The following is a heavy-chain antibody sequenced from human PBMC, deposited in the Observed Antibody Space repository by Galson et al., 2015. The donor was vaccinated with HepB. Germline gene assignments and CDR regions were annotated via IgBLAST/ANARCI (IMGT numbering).Heavy chain of an antibody. V-gene: IGHV1-3*04. CDR2: INTDNGNT. Sequence: SVKVSCKASGYTFTSYAMHWVRQAPGQRLEWMGWINTDNGNTKYSQNFQGRVIITRDTSATTGYMELSSLRSEDTAMYYCARATYCRGGSCYQNPLMDVWGRGTPVTVSS. J-gene: IGHJ6*02. D-gene: IGHD2-15*01. CDR1: GYTFTSYA. CDR3: ARATYCRGGSCYQNPLMDV.